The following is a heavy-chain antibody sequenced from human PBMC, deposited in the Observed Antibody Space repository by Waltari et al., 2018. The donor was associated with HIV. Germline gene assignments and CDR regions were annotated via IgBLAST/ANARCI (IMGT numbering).Heavy chain of an antibody. D-gene: IGHD3-22*01. CDR2: IIPLLGIP. CDR3: ARDGDHDSSGYLAS. V-gene: IGHV1-69*04. J-gene: IGHJ4*02. Sequence: QVQLVQSGAEVKKPGSSLKVSCKASGGTFTSWVRRAPGQGLQWMGGIIPLLGIPSYAQNFQGRVSITADEVTSTVYLELTSLRSDDTAVYFCARDGDHDSSGYLASWGQGALVTVSS. CDR1: GGTFTS.